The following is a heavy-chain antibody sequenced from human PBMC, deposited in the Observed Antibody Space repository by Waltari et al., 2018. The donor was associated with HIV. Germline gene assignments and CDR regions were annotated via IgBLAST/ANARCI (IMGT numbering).Heavy chain of an antibody. CDR1: GYNFIEYL. CDR2: INLNNGGN. J-gene: IGHJ3*01. Sequence: QVQLVQSGGEVKKPGASVKVFCNASGYNFIEYLLHCVRQARGLPCVWMGRINLNNGGNKLRYQVQGRLSLDRDLALATCDMELADLTPDDTDKCSSVGGMWVGGIENGGLEFWGQGTMVTV. V-gene: IGHV1-2*02. CDR3: VGGMWVGGIENGGLEF. D-gene: IGHD3-16*01.